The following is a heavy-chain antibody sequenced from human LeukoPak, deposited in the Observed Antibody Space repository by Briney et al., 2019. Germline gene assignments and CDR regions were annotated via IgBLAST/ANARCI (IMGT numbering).Heavy chain of an antibody. CDR2: VNDNGANT. V-gene: IGHV3-23*01. D-gene: IGHD1-26*01. CDR3: TNGDGGYYPIDN. J-gene: IGHJ4*02. Sequence: AGGSLRLSCAASGFTFSKDGMSWVRQAPGKGLEWVSTVNDNGANTHYADSVKGRFTISRDNSRNTLLLEMNSLRVDDTALYYCTNGDGGYYPIDNWGQGTLVIVSS. CDR1: GFTFSKDG.